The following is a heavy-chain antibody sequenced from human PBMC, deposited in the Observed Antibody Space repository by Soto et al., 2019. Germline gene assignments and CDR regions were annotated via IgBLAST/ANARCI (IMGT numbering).Heavy chain of an antibody. J-gene: IGHJ4*02. CDR1: GYTFTSYG. CDR2: ISAYNGNT. Sequence: QVQLVQSGAEVKKPGASVKVSFKASGYTFTSYGISWVRQAPGQALEWMGWISAYNGNTNYAQKLQGRVTTTPHTSTPTAYRELRSLRSDDTAVYECARDGSGGSCLTDYWGQGTLVTVSS. D-gene: IGHD2-15*01. CDR3: ARDGSGGSCLTDY. V-gene: IGHV1-18*01.